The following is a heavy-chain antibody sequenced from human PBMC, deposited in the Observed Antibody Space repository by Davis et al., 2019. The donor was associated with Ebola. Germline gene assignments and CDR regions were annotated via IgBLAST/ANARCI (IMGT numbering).Heavy chain of an antibody. V-gene: IGHV3-23*01. J-gene: IGHJ5*02. CDR2: ISGSGGST. CDR1: GGTFSSYA. CDR3: AKDRVGIAARPVWFDP. Sequence: AASVKVSCKASGGTFSSYAISWVRQAPGKGLEWVSAISGSGGSTYYADSVKGRFTISRDNSKNTLYLQMNSLRAEDTAVYYCAKDRVGIAARPVWFDPWGQGTLVTVSS. D-gene: IGHD6-6*01.